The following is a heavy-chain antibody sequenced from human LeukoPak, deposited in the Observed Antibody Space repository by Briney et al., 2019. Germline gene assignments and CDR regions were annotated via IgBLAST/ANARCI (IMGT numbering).Heavy chain of an antibody. CDR3: TRVYYDFWSGPDY. Sequence: GRSLRLSCTASGFTFGDYAMSWARQAPGKGLEWVGFIRSKAYGGTTEYAASVKGRFTISRDDSKSIAYPQMNSLKTEDTAVYYCTRVYYDFWSGPDYWGQGTLVTVSS. J-gene: IGHJ4*02. CDR2: IRSKAYGGTT. D-gene: IGHD3-3*01. V-gene: IGHV3-49*04. CDR1: GFTFGDYA.